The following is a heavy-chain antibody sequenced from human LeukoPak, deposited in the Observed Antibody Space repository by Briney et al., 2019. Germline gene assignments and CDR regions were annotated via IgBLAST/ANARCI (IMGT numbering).Heavy chain of an antibody. CDR1: GFTFSDYY. CDR2: ISSSGSTI. Sequence: GGSLRLSCAASGFTFSDYYMSWIRQAPGKGLEWVSYISSSGSTIYYADSVKGRFTISRDNAKNTVYLQMNSLRPEDTAVYYCTKRGGYSYGHFDYWGQGTLVTVSS. V-gene: IGHV3-11*01. D-gene: IGHD5-18*01. CDR3: TKRGGYSYGHFDY. J-gene: IGHJ4*02.